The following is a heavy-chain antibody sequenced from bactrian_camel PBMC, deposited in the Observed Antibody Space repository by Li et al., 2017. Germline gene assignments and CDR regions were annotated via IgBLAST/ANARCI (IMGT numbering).Heavy chain of an antibody. CDR2: IATSGGRT. Sequence: HVQLVESGGGLVQPGGSLRLSCTTSGLPFDDYHMAWFRQAPGKEREGVACIATSGGRTSYGDSVKGRFIISQDNAKNTVDLQMNSLKPEDTGMYYCTATRPGVSVYRCTREAYPYISWGQGTQVTVS. CDR1: GLPFDDYH. V-gene: IGHV3S61*01. CDR3: TATRPGVSVYRCTREAYPYIS. J-gene: IGHJ4*01. D-gene: IGHD4*01.